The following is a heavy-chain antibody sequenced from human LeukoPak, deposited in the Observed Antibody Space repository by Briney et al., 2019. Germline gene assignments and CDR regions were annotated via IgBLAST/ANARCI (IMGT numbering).Heavy chain of an antibody. CDR3: TRVGYIDEGIDY. J-gene: IGHJ4*02. Sequence: PGGSLRLSCAASEFTISRYWMHWVRQAPGKGLVWVSNINNDGSITTYADSVKGRFTISRDNVKNSLYLQMNSLRAEDTAIYYCTRVGYIDEGIDYWGQGTLVTVSS. CDR2: INNDGSIT. V-gene: IGHV3-74*01. D-gene: IGHD5-24*01. CDR1: EFTISRYW.